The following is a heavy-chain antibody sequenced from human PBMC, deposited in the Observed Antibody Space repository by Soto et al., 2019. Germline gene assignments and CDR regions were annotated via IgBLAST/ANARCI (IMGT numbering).Heavy chain of an antibody. V-gene: IGHV4-39*01. CDR2: ISYSGST. CDR3: ARPVVGGTLNAFDI. CDR1: GGSISSSSYY. J-gene: IGHJ3*02. Sequence: QLQLQESGPGLVKPSETLSLTCTVSGGSISSSSYYWGWIRQPPGQGLEWIGSISYSGSTYYNPSLKSRVTISVDTSKNQFSLKVSSVTAADTAVYYCARPVVGGTLNAFDIWGQGTMVTVSS. D-gene: IGHD1-1*01.